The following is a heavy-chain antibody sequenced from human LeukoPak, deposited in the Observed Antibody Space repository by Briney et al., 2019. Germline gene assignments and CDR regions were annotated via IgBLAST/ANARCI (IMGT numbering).Heavy chain of an antibody. CDR1: GFTFSSYG. CDR2: ISYDGSNK. Sequence: GGSLRLSCAASGFTFSSYGMHWVRQAPGKGLEGVAVISYDGSNKYYADSVKGRFTISRDNSKNTLYLQMNSLRAEDTAVYSCATGAHFDYWGQGPLATVSS. D-gene: IGHD3-10*01. CDR3: ATGAHFDY. J-gene: IGHJ4*02. V-gene: IGHV3-30*03.